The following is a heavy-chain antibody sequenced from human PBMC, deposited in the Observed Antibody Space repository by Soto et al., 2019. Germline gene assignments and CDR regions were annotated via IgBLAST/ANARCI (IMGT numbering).Heavy chain of an antibody. Sequence: GGSLRLSCAASGFTFSSYGMNWVRQAPGKGLEWVSSIALSTSYIYYADSVKGRFTISRDNAKNSLYLQMNSLRAEDTAVYYCARVRIMPLYTSSWPVFDYWGQGTLVTVSS. CDR3: ARVRIMPLYTSSWPVFDY. V-gene: IGHV3-21*01. CDR1: GFTFSSYG. J-gene: IGHJ4*02. CDR2: IALSTSYI. D-gene: IGHD6-13*01.